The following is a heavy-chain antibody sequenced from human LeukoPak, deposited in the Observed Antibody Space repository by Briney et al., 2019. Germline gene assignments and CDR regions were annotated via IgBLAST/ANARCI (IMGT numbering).Heavy chain of an antibody. CDR2: ISGSGSST. Sequence: PGGSLRLSCVGSGFTFSNYAVTWVRQAPGKGLEWVSGISGSGSSTYYADSVKGQFTISRDNSKNAVYLQVNSLSAEDTAVYYCARAYSSSSGRDAFDSWGLGTLVTVSS. D-gene: IGHD6-6*01. CDR1: GFTFSNYA. CDR3: ARAYSSSSGRDAFDS. J-gene: IGHJ3*02. V-gene: IGHV3-23*01.